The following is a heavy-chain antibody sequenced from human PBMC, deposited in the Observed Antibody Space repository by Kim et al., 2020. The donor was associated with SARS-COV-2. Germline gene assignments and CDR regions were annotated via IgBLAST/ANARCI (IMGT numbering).Heavy chain of an antibody. CDR2: IYYSGST. D-gene: IGHD4-17*01. CDR3: AREGSYGESWFDP. V-gene: IGHV4-31*03. J-gene: IGHJ5*02. Sequence: SETLSLTCTVSGGSISSGGYYWSWIRQHPGKGLEWIGYIYYSGSTYYNPSLKSRVTISVDTSKNQFSLKLSSVTAADTAVYYCAREGSYGESWFDPWGQGTLVTVSS. CDR1: GGSISSGGYY.